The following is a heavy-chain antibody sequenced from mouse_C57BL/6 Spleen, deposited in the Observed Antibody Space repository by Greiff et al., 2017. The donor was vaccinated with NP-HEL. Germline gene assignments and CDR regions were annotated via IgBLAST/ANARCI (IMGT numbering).Heavy chain of an antibody. D-gene: IGHD2-10*01. V-gene: IGHV1-55*01. J-gene: IGHJ1*03. Sequence: VQLQQPGAELVKPGASVKMSCKASGYTFTSYWITWVKQRPGQGLEWIGDIYPGSGSTNYNEKFKSKATLTVETSSSTAYMQLSSLTSEDSAVYYCARPTMAYWYFDVWGTGTTVTVSS. CDR3: ARPTMAYWYFDV. CDR2: IYPGSGST. CDR1: GYTFTSYW.